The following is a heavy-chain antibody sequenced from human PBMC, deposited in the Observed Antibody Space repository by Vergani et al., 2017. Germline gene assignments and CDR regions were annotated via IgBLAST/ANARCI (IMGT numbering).Heavy chain of an antibody. CDR1: GFTFSACP. J-gene: IGHJ6*02. D-gene: IGHD3-10*01. CDR3: ARPSYGSEYDSYYGMDV. CDR2: ISARYPST. Sequence: EVQLLQSGGGVIQPGGSVRLSCAASGFTFSACPMTWVRQAPGKGLEWVSAISARYPSTYYADSVKGRFTISRDNSKNMLYLQMNSLRAEDTAVYYCARPSYGSEYDSYYGMDVWGQGTTVIVSS. V-gene: IGHV3-23*01.